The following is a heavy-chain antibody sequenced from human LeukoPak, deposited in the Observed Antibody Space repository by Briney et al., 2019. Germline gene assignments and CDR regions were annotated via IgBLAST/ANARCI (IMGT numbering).Heavy chain of an antibody. V-gene: IGHV1-18*01. Sequence: ASVKVSCKASGYTFTTYGISWVRQAPGQGLEWMGWISPYNGNTNYAQKLQGRVTMTTEISTSTAYMELRSLRSDDTAVYYCARARVDDYYDSSGAFDYWGQGTLVTVSS. J-gene: IGHJ4*02. CDR1: GYTFTTYG. CDR3: ARARVDDYYDSSGAFDY. CDR2: ISPYNGNT. D-gene: IGHD3-22*01.